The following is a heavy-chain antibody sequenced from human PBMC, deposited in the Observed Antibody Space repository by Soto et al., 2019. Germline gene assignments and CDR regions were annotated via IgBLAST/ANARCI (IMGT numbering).Heavy chain of an antibody. V-gene: IGHV4-39*01. D-gene: IGHD6-6*01. CDR2: IYYSGST. Sequence: SETLSLTCTVSGGSISSNSYYWGWIRQPPGKGLEWIGSIYYSGSTYCNPSLKSRVTISVDTTKNQFSLKLSSVTAADTAVYYSARLRRLVAPSAYYYYYGMDVWGQGTTVTVSS. J-gene: IGHJ6*02. CDR3: ARLRRLVAPSAYYYYYGMDV. CDR1: GGSISSNSYY.